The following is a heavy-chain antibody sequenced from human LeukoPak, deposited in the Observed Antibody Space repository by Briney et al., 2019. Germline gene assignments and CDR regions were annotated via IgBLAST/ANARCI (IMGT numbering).Heavy chain of an antibody. D-gene: IGHD5-12*01. CDR1: GGTFTSYA. J-gene: IGHJ4*02. CDR2: IIPIFGTA. Sequence: SVKVSCKASGGTFTSYAISWVRQAPGQGLEWMGGIIPIFGTANYAQKFQGRVTITADESTSTAYMELSSLRSEDTAVYYCATDWLHENDYWGQGTLVTVSS. CDR3: ATDWLHENDY. V-gene: IGHV1-69*01.